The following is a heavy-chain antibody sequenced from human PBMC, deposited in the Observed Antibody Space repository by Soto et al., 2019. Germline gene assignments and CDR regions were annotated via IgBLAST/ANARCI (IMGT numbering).Heavy chain of an antibody. CDR3: ARLPIAVAGPRGGGGY. CDR1: GFTFSSYA. V-gene: IGHV3-23*01. Sequence: EVQLLESGGGLVQPGGSLRLSCAASGFTFSSYAMSWVRQAPGKGLEWVSAISGSGGSTYYADSVKGRFTISRDNSKNTLYRKMNSLKAEDTAVYYCARLPIAVAGPRGGGGYWGQGTLVTVSS. D-gene: IGHD6-19*01. J-gene: IGHJ4*02. CDR2: ISGSGGST.